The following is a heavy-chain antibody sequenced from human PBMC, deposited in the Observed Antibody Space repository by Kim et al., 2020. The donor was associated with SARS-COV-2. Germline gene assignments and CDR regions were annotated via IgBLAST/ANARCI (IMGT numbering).Heavy chain of an antibody. CDR1: GGSISSGGYS. J-gene: IGHJ3*02. CDR2: IYHSGST. V-gene: IGHV4-30-2*01. CDR3: ARAGSPIVVDI. D-gene: IGHD2-2*01. Sequence: SETLSLTCAVSGGSISSGGYSWSWIRQPPGKGLEWIGYIYHSGSTYYNQSLKSRVTITVARSKNQFSLKLSSVTAADTAVYYCARAGSPIVVDIWGQGTMVTVSS.